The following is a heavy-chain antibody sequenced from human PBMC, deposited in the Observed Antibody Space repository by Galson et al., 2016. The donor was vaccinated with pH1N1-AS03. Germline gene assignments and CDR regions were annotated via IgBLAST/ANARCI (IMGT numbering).Heavy chain of an antibody. CDR2: LDGGGDGT. CDR1: GFNVRANA. D-gene: IGHD3-10*01. CDR3: AKDVFGWAFDV. Sequence: SLRLSCAASGFNVRANAMSWVRQAPGKGLEWVASLDGGGDGTHYAGAVRGRFTISRDTSENTVYLQMNSLRAEDTALYYCAKDVFGWAFDVWGQGTMVTVSS. V-gene: IGHV3-23*01. J-gene: IGHJ3*01.